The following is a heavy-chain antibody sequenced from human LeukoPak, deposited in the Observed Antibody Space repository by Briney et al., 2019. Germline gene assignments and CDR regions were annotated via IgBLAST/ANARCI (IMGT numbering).Heavy chain of an antibody. CDR1: GFPFSSHR. V-gene: IGHV3-7*01. CDR2: KRQDGSET. Sequence: GGSLTLSCAASGFPFSSHRMSWLRHPPGKGLEGVANKRQDGSETYYEDSVKGRFTISRDNAKNSLYLQVNSLRGEDTGVYFCARGSRYYYYYMDVGGKGTTVTVSS. J-gene: IGHJ6*03. CDR3: ARGSRYYYYYMDV. D-gene: IGHD3-10*01.